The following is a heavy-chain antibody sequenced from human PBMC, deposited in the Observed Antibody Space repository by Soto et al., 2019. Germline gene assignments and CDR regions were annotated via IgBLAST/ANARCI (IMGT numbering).Heavy chain of an antibody. CDR3: VKDALLVYYYDSSGYYYFDY. J-gene: IGHJ4*02. CDR1: GFTFSSYA. CDR2: ISGSGGST. V-gene: IGHV3-23*01. Sequence: GGSLRLSCAASGFTFSSYAMSWVRQAPGKGLEWVSAISGSGGSTYYADSVKGRFTISRDNSKNMLYLQMNSLRAEDTAVYYCVKDALLVYYYDSSGYYYFDYWGQGPLVTVSS. D-gene: IGHD3-22*01.